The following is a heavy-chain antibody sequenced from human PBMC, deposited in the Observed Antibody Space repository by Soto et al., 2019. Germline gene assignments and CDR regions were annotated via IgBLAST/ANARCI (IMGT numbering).Heavy chain of an antibody. D-gene: IGHD3-22*01. CDR2: IKPDGSEN. J-gene: IGHJ3*02. CDR1: GFTFRSYW. CDR3: ARGDYFDTSGPFSDAFDI. V-gene: IGHV3-7*04. Sequence: GGSLRLSCAATGFTFRSYWMSWVRQAPGKGLEWVANIKPDGSENWYVDSVKGRFNISRDNAKNSLYLQMNSLRAEDTAVYFCARGDYFDTSGPFSDAFDIWGQGTMVTVSS.